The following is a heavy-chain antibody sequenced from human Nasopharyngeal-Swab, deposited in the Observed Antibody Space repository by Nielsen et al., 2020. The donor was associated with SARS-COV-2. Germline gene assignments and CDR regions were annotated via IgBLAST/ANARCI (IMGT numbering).Heavy chain of an antibody. CDR3: AISSGYYMALYYYYGMDV. V-gene: IGHV1-3*01. CDR1: GYTFTSYA. CDR2: INAGNGNT. D-gene: IGHD3-22*01. Sequence: ASVKVSCKASGYTFTSYAMHWVRQAPGQRLEWMGWINAGNGNTKYSQKFQGRVTITRDTSASTAYMELSSLRSEETAVYYCAISSGYYMALYYYYGMDVWGQGTTVTVSS. J-gene: IGHJ6*02.